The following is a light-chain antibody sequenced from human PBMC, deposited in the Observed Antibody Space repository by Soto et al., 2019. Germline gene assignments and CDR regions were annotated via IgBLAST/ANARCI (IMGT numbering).Light chain of an antibody. V-gene: IGKV1-5*03. J-gene: IGKJ1*01. CDR3: QQYNSYPGT. CDR1: QSISSW. CDR2: KAS. Sequence: DIPMTQSPSTLSESVGDRVTISCGASQSISSWLAWYQQKPGKAPKLLIYKASSLESGVPSRFSGSGSGTEFTLTISSLQPDDFATYYCQQYNSYPGTFGQGTKVEIK.